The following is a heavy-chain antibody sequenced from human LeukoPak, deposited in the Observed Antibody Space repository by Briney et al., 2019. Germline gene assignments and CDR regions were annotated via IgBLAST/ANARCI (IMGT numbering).Heavy chain of an antibody. CDR3: ARRYCSTCPTGHAFDL. CDR2: VSHDGSNE. D-gene: IGHD2-2*01. V-gene: IGHV3-30*03. J-gene: IGHJ3*01. CDR1: GFPFSSYG. Sequence: GRSLRLSCAASGFPFSSYGMHWVRQAPGKGLEWVSVVSHDGSNEYFVDSVKGRFTISRDNSKNTLYLQMNSLRAEDTAVYYCARRYCSTCPTGHAFDLWGQGTMVTVSS.